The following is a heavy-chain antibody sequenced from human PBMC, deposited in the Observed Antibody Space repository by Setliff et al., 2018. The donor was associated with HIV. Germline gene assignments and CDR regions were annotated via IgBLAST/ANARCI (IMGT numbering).Heavy chain of an antibody. Sequence: GRSLRLSCGASGFTFSSFAMNWVRHAPGKGLEWVSAVSGSGTATEYADAVKGRFTISRDNSKNALYLEMNNLRAEDTAIYYCAKGLDYVDSSGYSYFRLWGQGTQVTVSS. CDR2: VSGSGTAT. V-gene: IGHV3-23*01. J-gene: IGHJ4*02. D-gene: IGHD3-22*01. CDR1: GFTFSSFA. CDR3: AKGLDYVDSSGYSYFRL.